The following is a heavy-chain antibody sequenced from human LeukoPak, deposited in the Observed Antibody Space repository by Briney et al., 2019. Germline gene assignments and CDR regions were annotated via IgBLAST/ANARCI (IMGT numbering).Heavy chain of an antibody. CDR3: ARDLGSNFYYALDY. V-gene: IGHV3-48*03. CDR2: ISSSGSTI. D-gene: IGHD3-22*01. Sequence: GGSLRLSCAASGFTFSSYEMNWVRQAPGKGLEWVSYISSSGSTIYYADSVKGRFTISRDNAKNSLYLQMNSLRAEDTAVYYCARDLGSNFYYALDYWGQGTLVTVSS. J-gene: IGHJ4*02. CDR1: GFTFSSYE.